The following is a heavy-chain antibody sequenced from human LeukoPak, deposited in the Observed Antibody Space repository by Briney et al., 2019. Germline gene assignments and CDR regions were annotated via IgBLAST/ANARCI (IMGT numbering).Heavy chain of an antibody. V-gene: IGHV1-2*06. CDR1: GYTFTGYY. CDR2: INPNSGGT. J-gene: IGHJ4*02. CDR3: ARPVIVSKGDDY. Sequence: ASVKVSCKASGYTFTGYYMHWLRQAPGQGLEWMGRINPNSGGTNYAQKFQGRVTMTRDTSISTAYMELSRLRSDDTAVYYCARPVIVSKGDDYWGQGTLVTVSS. D-gene: IGHD3-22*01.